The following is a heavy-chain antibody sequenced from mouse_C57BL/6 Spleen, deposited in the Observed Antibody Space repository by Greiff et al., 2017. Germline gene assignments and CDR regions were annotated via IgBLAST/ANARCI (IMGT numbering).Heavy chain of an antibody. Sequence: EVQLQESEGGLVQPGSSMKLSCTASGFTFSDYYMAWVRQVPEKGLEWVANINYDGSSTYYLDSLKSRFIISRDNAKNILYLQMSSLKSEDTATYYCARGSGYHYYAMDYWGQGTSVTVSS. CDR2: INYDGSST. D-gene: IGHD3-2*02. CDR1: GFTFSDYY. V-gene: IGHV5-16*01. J-gene: IGHJ4*01. CDR3: ARGSGYHYYAMDY.